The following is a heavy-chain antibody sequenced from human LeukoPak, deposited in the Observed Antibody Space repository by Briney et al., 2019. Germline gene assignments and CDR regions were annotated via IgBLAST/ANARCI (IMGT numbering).Heavy chain of an antibody. J-gene: IGHJ4*02. Sequence: ASVKVSCKASGYTFTSYGISWVRQAPGQGLEWMGWISAYNGNTNYAQKLQGRVTMTTDTSTSTAYMELRSLRSDDTAVYYCARDSEDIVVVPAAPPLDYWGQGTLVTVS. CDR3: ARDSEDIVVVPAAPPLDY. V-gene: IGHV1-18*01. CDR1: GYTFTSYG. D-gene: IGHD2-2*01. CDR2: ISAYNGNT.